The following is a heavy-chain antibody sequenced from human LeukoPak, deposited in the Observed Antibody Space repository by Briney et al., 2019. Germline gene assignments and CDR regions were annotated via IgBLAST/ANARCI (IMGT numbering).Heavy chain of an antibody. CDR2: IYVTGT. J-gene: IGHJ6*03. Sequence: PSETLSLTCTVSGGSIGTYYWSWIRQAPGKGLEWIGYIYVTGTRYNPYLQSRVTISVDRSRNQFFLKMSSVTAADTAVYYCARHIGGGIEDMDVWGKGTKVIVSS. CDR1: GGSIGTYY. D-gene: IGHD3-16*02. V-gene: IGHV4-59*08. CDR3: ARHIGGGIEDMDV.